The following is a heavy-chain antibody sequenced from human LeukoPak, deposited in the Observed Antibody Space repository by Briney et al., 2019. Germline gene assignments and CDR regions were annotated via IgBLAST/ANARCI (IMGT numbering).Heavy chain of an antibody. V-gene: IGHV3-30-3*01. CDR3: ARARTKVTTGWYFDL. J-gene: IGHJ2*01. CDR2: ISYDGSNK. D-gene: IGHD4-17*01. Sequence: GRSLRLSCAASGFTFSSYAMHWVRQAPGKGLEWVAVISYDGSNKYYADSVKGRFTISRDNSKNTLYLQMNSLRAEDTAVYYCARARTKVTTGWYFDLWGRGTLVTVSS. CDR1: GFTFSSYA.